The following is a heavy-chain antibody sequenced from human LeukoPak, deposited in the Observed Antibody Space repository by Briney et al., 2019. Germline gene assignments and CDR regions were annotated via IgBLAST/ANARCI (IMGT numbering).Heavy chain of an antibody. CDR2: ISAYNGNT. CDR3: ATGHEISPYGMDV. V-gene: IGHV1-18*01. CDR1: GYTFTSYG. Sequence: ASVKVSCKASGYTFTSYGISWVRQAPGQGLEWMGWISAYNGNTNYAQRLQGRVTMTTDTSTSTAYTELRSLRSDDTAVYYCATGHEISPYGMDVWGQGTTVTVSS. J-gene: IGHJ6*02.